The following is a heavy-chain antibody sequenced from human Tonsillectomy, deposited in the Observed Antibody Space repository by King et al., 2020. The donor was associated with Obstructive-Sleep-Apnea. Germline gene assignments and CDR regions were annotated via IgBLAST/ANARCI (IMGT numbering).Heavy chain of an antibody. CDR2: LFYTGTA. V-gene: IGHV4-39*07. CDR3: ARDKVAYTYGQGFGY. J-gene: IGHJ4*02. D-gene: IGHD5-18*01. Sequence: QLQESGPGLVKPSETLSRTCTVSGGSIRSSTFYWAWIRQPPGKGLEWIGRLFYTGTAYSTPYLPGRLTISVDTSKNQVSLKLTSVTAADPAVYYCARDKVAYTYGQGFGYWGQGFLITVSS. CDR1: GGSIRSSTFY.